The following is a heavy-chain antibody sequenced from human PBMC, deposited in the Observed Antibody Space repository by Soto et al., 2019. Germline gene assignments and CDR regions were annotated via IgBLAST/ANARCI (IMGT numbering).Heavy chain of an antibody. V-gene: IGHV1-46*01. CDR1: GYTFTSYY. Sequence: ASVKVSCKASGYTFTSYYMHWVRQAPGQGLEWMGIINPSGGSTSYAQKFQGRVTMTRDTSTSTVYMELSSLRSEDTAVYYCARDSYPGAVGLRPYYYYGMDVWGQGTTVTVSS. CDR2: INPSGGST. J-gene: IGHJ6*02. D-gene: IGHD6-19*01. CDR3: ARDSYPGAVGLRPYYYYGMDV.